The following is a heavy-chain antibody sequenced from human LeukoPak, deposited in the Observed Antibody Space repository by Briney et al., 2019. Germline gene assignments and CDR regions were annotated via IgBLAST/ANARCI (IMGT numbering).Heavy chain of an antibody. V-gene: IGHV1-18*01. D-gene: IGHD4-17*01. CDR1: GYTXTSYG. CDR3: ARVFTVKNELDY. CDR2: ISAYNGHR. J-gene: IGHJ4*02. Sequence: ASVKVSCKASGYTXTSYGITWVRQAPGQGLEWMGWISAYNGHRNYSQKFQGRVTMTIDISTSTAYMDLRSLKSDDTAVYHCARVFTVKNELDYWGQGTLVTVSS.